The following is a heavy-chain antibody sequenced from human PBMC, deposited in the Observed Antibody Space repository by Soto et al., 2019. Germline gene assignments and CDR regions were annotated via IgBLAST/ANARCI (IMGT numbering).Heavy chain of an antibody. V-gene: IGHV3-33*01. CDR3: ARDPYLSVDYYDSSGYPPPFDY. J-gene: IGHJ4*02. D-gene: IGHD3-22*01. CDR2: IWYDGSNK. CDR1: GFTFSSYG. Sequence: GSLRLSCAASGFTFSSYGMHWVRQAPGKGLEWVAVIWYDGSNKYYADSVKGRFTISRDNSKNTLYLQMNSLRAEDTAVYYCARDPYLSVDYYDSSGYPPPFDYWGQGTLVTVSS.